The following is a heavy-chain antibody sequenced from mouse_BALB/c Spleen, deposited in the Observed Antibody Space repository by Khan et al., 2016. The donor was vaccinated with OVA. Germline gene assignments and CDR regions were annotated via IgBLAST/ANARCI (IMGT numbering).Heavy chain of an antibody. Sequence: QVQLQQSGAELVKPGASVKLSCKASGYTFTSYYMYWVKQRPGQGLEWIGEINPSNGGTTFNEKFKSKATLTVDKSSSTSYLQLSSLTSEDSAVYYSTRSEYGSVVYWGQGTLVTVSA. J-gene: IGHJ3*01. CDR3: TRSEYGSVVY. D-gene: IGHD2-2*01. CDR1: GYTFTSYY. CDR2: INPSNGGT. V-gene: IGHV1S81*02.